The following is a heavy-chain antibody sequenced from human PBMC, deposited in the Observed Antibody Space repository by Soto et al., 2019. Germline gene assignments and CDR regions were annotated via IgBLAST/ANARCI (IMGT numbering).Heavy chain of an antibody. D-gene: IGHD5-12*01. CDR2: ISAYNGNT. CDR3: ERVKSGYVVEGYYFDY. CDR1: GYTFTSYG. Sequence: QVQLVQSGAEVKKPGASVKVSCKASGYTFTSYGISWVRQAPGQGLEWMGWISAYNGNTNYAQRLQGRVTMTTDTSTSTAYMELRSLRSDDTAVYYCERVKSGYVVEGYYFDYWGQGTLVTVSS. V-gene: IGHV1-18*01. J-gene: IGHJ4*02.